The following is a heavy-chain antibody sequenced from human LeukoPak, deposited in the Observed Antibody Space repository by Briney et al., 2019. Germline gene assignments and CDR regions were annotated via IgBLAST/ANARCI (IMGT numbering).Heavy chain of an antibody. Sequence: SVKVSCKASGGTFSSYAISWARQAPGQGLKWMGGIIPIFGTANYAQKFQGRVTITADESTSTAYIELSSLRSEDTAVYYCAREDPNYYDSSGYGPYAFDIWGQGTMVTVSS. V-gene: IGHV1-69*01. CDR1: GGTFSSYA. CDR2: IIPIFGTA. J-gene: IGHJ3*02. D-gene: IGHD3-22*01. CDR3: AREDPNYYDSSGYGPYAFDI.